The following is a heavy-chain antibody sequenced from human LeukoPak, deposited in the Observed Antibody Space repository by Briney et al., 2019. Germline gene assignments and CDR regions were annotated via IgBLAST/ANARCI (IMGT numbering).Heavy chain of an antibody. Sequence: PGGSLRLSCVASGFTFSSYGMHWVRQAPGKGLGWVSAISGSGGSTYYADSVKGRFTISRDNPQNTLYLQMNSLRADDTAVYYCAKEMDSSGFFDYWGQGTLVTVSS. CDR3: AKEMDSSGFFDY. J-gene: IGHJ4*02. CDR1: GFTFSSYG. D-gene: IGHD3-22*01. CDR2: ISGSGGST. V-gene: IGHV3-23*01.